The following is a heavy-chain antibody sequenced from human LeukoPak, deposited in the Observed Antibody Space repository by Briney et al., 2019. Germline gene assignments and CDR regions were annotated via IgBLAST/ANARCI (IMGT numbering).Heavy chain of an antibody. V-gene: IGHV3-53*01. CDR2: IYSGGST. J-gene: IGHJ5*02. Sequence: GGSLRLSCAASGFTVSSNYMSWVRQAPGKGLEWVSVIYSGGSTYYADSVKGRFTISRDNSKNTLYLQMNGLRAEDTAVYYCARDRGITGTTYAWFDPWGQGTLVTVSS. D-gene: IGHD1-20*01. CDR1: GFTVSSNY. CDR3: ARDRGITGTTYAWFDP.